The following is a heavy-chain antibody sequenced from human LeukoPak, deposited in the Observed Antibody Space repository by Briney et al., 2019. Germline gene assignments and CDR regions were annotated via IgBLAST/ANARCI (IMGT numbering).Heavy chain of an antibody. J-gene: IGHJ4*02. CDR2: IYSGGST. V-gene: IGHV3-66*01. D-gene: IGHD6-19*01. CDR1: GFTVSSNY. Sequence: GGSLRLSCAASGFTVSSNYMSWVRQAPGKGLEWVSVIYSGGSTYYADSVKGRFTIYRDTSKNTLYLQMNSLRSEDTAVYYCASWPGGWYGEDSWGQGTLVTVSS. CDR3: ASWPGGWYGEDS.